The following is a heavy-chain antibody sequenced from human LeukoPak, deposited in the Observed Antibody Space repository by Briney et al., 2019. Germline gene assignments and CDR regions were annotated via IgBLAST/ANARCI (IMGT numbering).Heavy chain of an antibody. V-gene: IGHV3-48*01. CDR3: ARVVPVHEYYNSYMDV. CDR2: LTRGSSNI. D-gene: IGHD1-1*01. Sequence: PGGSLRLSCEASGFPFMTYAMNWIRQSPGKGLEWVAFLTRGSSNIQYAESVKGRFTISRANGKDSLFLQMNSLRAEDTAVYYCARVVPVHEYYNSYMDVWGKGTTVTVSS. CDR1: GFPFMTYA. J-gene: IGHJ6*03.